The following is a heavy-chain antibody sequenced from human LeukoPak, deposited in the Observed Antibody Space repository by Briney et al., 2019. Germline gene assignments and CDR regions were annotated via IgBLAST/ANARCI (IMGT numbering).Heavy chain of an antibody. J-gene: IGHJ6*02. Sequence: SETLSLTCAVYGGSFSGFYWSWVRQPPGKGLEWIAYIYYSGSTSYNPSLKSRVTISVDTSKNQFSLKLSSVTAADTAVYYCARSQSTGWYNGGLDVWGQGTTVTVSS. D-gene: IGHD6-19*01. CDR1: GGSFSGFY. V-gene: IGHV4-59*08. CDR3: ARSQSTGWYNGGLDV. CDR2: IYYSGST.